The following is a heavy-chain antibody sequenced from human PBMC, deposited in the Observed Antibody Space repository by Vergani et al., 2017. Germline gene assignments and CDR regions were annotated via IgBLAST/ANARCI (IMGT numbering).Heavy chain of an antibody. Sequence: QVQLQESGPGLVRPSQTLSLTCTVSGGSISSGSYYWSCFRQPAGKGREWIGRFYTGGGTSYNPSLKSRGTISVDTAKNQFSLQLSSVTAADTALYHCARHGGSGNYYHLFDSWGQGTLVIVSS. J-gene: IGHJ4*02. CDR2: FYTGGGT. CDR3: ARHGGSGNYYHLFDS. D-gene: IGHD3-3*01. V-gene: IGHV4-61*02. CDR1: GGSISSGSYY.